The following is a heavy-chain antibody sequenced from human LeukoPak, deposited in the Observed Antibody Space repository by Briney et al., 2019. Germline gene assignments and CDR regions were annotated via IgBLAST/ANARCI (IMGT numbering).Heavy chain of an antibody. CDR3: ATVSIEVAEGWFDP. D-gene: IGHD6-19*01. V-gene: IGHV1-24*01. CDR1: GYTLTELS. Sequence: ASVKVSCKVSGYTLTELSMHWVRQAPGKGLEWMGGFDPEDGETIYAQKFQGRVTMTEDTSTDTAYMELSSLRSEDTAVYYCATVSIEVAEGWFDPWGQGTLVTVSS. J-gene: IGHJ5*02. CDR2: FDPEDGET.